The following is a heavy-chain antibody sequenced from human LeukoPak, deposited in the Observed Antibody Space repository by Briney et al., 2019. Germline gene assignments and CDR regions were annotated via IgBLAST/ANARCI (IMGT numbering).Heavy chain of an antibody. Sequence: GGSLRLSCAASGFTFSSYAMSWVRQAPGEGLERVSGISGGGSSTYYADSVKGRFTISRDNSKNTLYLQMNSLRAEDTAVYYCAKRGGSSTSAYYFDYWGQGTLVTVSS. V-gene: IGHV3-23*01. CDR2: ISGGGSST. D-gene: IGHD3-16*01. CDR3: AKRGGSSTSAYYFDY. CDR1: GFTFSSYA. J-gene: IGHJ4*02.